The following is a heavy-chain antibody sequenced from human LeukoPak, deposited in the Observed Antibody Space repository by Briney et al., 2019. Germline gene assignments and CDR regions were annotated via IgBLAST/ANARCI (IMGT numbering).Heavy chain of an antibody. CDR1: GFTFSSYT. CDR3: AREAGSSSSLHF. D-gene: IGHD6-6*01. V-gene: IGHV3-21*01. CDR2: ISSSSGYI. J-gene: IGHJ4*02. Sequence: GGSLRLSCAASGFTFSSYTMNWVCQAPVKGLEWVSSISSSSGYIYYADSLKGRFTISRDNAKNSLYLQVNSLRAEDTAVYYCAREAGSSSSLHFWGQGTLVTVSS.